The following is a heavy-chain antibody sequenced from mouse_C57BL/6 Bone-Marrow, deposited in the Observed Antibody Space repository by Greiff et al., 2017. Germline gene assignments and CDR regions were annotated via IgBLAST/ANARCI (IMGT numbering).Heavy chain of an antibody. CDR3: ARGNYYGSSYKYFDV. CDR1: GYTFTNYW. Sequence: QVQLKQSGAELVRPGTSVKMSCKASGYTFTNYWIGWAKQRPGHGLEWIGDIYPGGGYTNYNEKFKGKATLTADQSSSTAYMQFSSLTSEDSAIYYCARGNYYGSSYKYFDVWGTGTTVTVSS. J-gene: IGHJ1*03. CDR2: IYPGGGYT. D-gene: IGHD1-1*01. V-gene: IGHV1-63*01.